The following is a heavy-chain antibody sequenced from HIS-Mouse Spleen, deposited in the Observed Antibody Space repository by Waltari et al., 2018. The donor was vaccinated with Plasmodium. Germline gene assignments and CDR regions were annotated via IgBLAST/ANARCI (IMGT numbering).Heavy chain of an antibody. CDR1: GFTFSNAW. Sequence: EVQLVESGGGLVKPGGSLRLSCAASGFTFSNAWMSWVRQAPGKGLEWVGRIKRKTDGGTTDYAAPVKGRFTISRDESKNTLYLQMNSLKTEDTAVYYCTTGLGAFDIWGQGTMVTVSS. V-gene: IGHV3-15*01. J-gene: IGHJ3*02. CDR2: IKRKTDGGTT. CDR3: TTGLGAFDI.